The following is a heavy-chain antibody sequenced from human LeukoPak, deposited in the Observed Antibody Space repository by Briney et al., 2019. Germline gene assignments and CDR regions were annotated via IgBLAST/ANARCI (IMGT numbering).Heavy chain of an antibody. D-gene: IGHD1-26*01. CDR2: FYYSGST. J-gene: IGHJ4*02. V-gene: IGHV4-59*01. Sequence: SETLSLTCTVSGGSISSYYWSWIRQPPGKGLEWIGYFYYSGSTHYNPSLKSRVTISVDTSKNQFSLKLSSVTAADTAVYYCAREVGATGYYFDYWGQGTLVTVSS. CDR3: AREVGATGYYFDY. CDR1: GGSISSYY.